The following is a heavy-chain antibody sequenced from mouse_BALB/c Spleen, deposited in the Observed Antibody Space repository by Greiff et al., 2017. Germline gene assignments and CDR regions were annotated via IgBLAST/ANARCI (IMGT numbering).Heavy chain of an antibody. CDR2: ISYDGSN. D-gene: IGHD2-1*01. Sequence: ESGPGLVKPSQSLSLTCSVTGYSITSGYYWNWIRQFPGNKLEWMGYISYDGSNNYNPSLKNRISITRDTSKNQFFLKLNSVTTEDTATYDCARDRGNYLFAYWGQGTLVTVSA. J-gene: IGHJ3*01. V-gene: IGHV3-6*02. CDR3: ARDRGNYLFAY. CDR1: GYSITSGYY.